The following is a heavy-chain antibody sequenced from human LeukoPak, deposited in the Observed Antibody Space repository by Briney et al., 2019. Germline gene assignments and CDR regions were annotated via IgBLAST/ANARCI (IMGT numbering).Heavy chain of an antibody. Sequence: HPGGSLGLSCAASGFTFSSYAMHWVRQAPGKGLEWVAVISYDGSNKYYADSVKGRFTISRDNSKNTLYLQMNSLRAEDTAVYYCAKSLVAAGTFVGDYWGQGTLVTVSS. CDR2: ISYDGSNK. J-gene: IGHJ4*02. D-gene: IGHD6-13*01. CDR3: AKSLVAAGTFVGDY. V-gene: IGHV3-30*04. CDR1: GFTFSSYA.